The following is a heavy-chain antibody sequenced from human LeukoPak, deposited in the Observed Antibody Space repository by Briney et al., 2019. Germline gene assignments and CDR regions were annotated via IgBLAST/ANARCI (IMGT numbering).Heavy chain of an antibody. Sequence: GGSLRLSCTASGFTFGDYAMSWVRQAPGKGLEWVGFIRSKAYGGTTEYAASVKGRFTISRDDSKSIAYLQMNSLKTEDTAVYYCTRDLEEYGDYYFDYWGQGTLVTVSS. CDR3: TRDLEEYGDYYFDY. CDR2: IRSKAYGGTT. J-gene: IGHJ4*02. CDR1: GFTFGDYA. V-gene: IGHV3-49*04. D-gene: IGHD4-17*01.